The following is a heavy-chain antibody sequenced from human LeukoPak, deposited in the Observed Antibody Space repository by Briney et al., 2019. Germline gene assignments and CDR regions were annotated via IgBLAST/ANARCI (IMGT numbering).Heavy chain of an antibody. Sequence: SETLSLTCTVSGGSISTYYWSWIRQPPGKGLEWIGYIYTSGSTDYNPSLKSRVTISLDTSNNQFSLNLNSVTAADTAVYYCARGRLSFDYWGQGTLVTVSS. V-gene: IGHV4-4*09. CDR1: GGSISTYY. J-gene: IGHJ4*02. CDR3: ARGRLSFDY. CDR2: IYTSGST. D-gene: IGHD2/OR15-2a*01.